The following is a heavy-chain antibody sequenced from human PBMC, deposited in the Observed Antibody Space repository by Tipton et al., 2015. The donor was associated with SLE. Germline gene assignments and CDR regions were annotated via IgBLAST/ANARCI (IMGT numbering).Heavy chain of an antibody. J-gene: IGHJ6*02. CDR1: GGSISSFY. V-gene: IGHV4-59*08. CDR3: ARGMVTWRGAIIGVDV. CDR2: IYYRGST. Sequence: TLSLTCTVSGGSISSFYWSWIRQPPGKGLEWIGYIYYRGSTNYNPSLKSRVTISVDTSKNQFSLRLSSVTAADTAVYYCARGMVTWRGAIIGVDVWGPGTTVTVSS. D-gene: IGHD2-21*02.